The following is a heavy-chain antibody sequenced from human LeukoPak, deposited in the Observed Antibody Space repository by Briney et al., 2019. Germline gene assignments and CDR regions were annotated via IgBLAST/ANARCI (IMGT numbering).Heavy chain of an antibody. V-gene: IGHV4-59*01. CDR1: GGSISSYY. CDR2: IYYSGST. D-gene: IGHD2-15*01. Sequence: PSETLSLTCTVSGGSISSYYWSWIRQPPGKGLEWTGYIYYSGSTNYNPSLKSRVTISVDTSKNQFSLKLSSVTAADTAVYYCATCSGGSCFTFDIWGQGTMVTVSS. CDR3: ATCSGGSCFTFDI. J-gene: IGHJ3*02.